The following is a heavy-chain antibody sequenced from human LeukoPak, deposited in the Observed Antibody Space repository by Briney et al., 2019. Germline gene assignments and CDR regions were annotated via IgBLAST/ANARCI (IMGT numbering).Heavy chain of an antibody. Sequence: PGGSLRLSCAASRFTFSDYYMSWIRQAPGKGLEWVSYISSSGSTIYYADSVKGRFTISRDNAKNSLYLQMNSLRAEDTAVYYCARLLYQLLSGGFDPWGQGTLVTVSS. CDR1: RFTFSDYY. V-gene: IGHV3-11*04. D-gene: IGHD2-2*01. CDR2: ISSSGSTI. CDR3: ARLLYQLLSGGFDP. J-gene: IGHJ5*02.